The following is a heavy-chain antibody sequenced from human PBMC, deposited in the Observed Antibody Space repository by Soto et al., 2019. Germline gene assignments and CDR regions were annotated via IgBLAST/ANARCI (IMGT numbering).Heavy chain of an antibody. Sequence: QLVESGGGLVKPGGSLRLSCEASGFIFSDFYMAWIRQAPGKGLEWVSYISSDGDSTYADSVQGRFTISRDNAKNSLYLQMNSLRVEDTAVYYCVRDRDRRWFDPWGQGTLVTVSS. CDR2: ISSDGDST. J-gene: IGHJ5*02. D-gene: IGHD3-10*01. CDR3: VRDRDRRWFDP. V-gene: IGHV3-11*01. CDR1: GFIFSDFY.